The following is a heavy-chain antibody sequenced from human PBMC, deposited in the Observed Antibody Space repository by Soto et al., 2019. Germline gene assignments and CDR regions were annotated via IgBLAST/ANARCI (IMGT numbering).Heavy chain of an antibody. CDR3: ASTIFGVVQPKYYYYYYGMDV. CDR2: IYPGDSDT. J-gene: IGHJ6*02. CDR1: GYSFTIYC. V-gene: IGHV5-51*01. D-gene: IGHD3-3*01. Sequence: PGESLKISCNGSGYSFTIYCIGLVLQMPGKGLEWMGIIYPGDSDTRYSPSFQGQVTISADKSISTAYLQWSSLKASDTAMYYCASTIFGVVQPKYYYYYYGMDVWGQGTTVTVSS.